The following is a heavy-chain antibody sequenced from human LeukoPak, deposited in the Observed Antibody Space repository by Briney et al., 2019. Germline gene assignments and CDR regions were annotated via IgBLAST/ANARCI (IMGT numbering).Heavy chain of an antibody. J-gene: IGHJ6*03. V-gene: IGHV1-24*01. D-gene: IGHD4-17*01. CDR3: ARTPGTPTDYGDTYYYYYMDV. CDR2: FHPEDGET. Sequence: ASVKVSCKVSGYTVTELSMHWVRQSPGKGLEWMGGFHPEDGETIYAQKFQGRVTMTEDTSTDTAYMELSSLRSEDTAVYYCARTPGTPTDYGDTYYYYYMDVWGKGTTVTISS. CDR1: GYTVTELS.